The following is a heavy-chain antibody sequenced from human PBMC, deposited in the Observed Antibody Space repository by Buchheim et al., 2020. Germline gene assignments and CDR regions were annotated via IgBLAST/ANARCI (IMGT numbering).Heavy chain of an antibody. CDR3: ARQGSDILTGYNWFDP. Sequence: HLQLQESGPGLVKPSETLSLTCTVSGGSISSSSYYWGWIRQPPGKGLEWIGSIYYSGSTYYNPSLKSRVTISVDTSKTQFSLMLSSVTAADTAVYYCARQGSDILTGYNWFDPWGQGTL. J-gene: IGHJ5*02. D-gene: IGHD3-9*01. CDR1: GGSISSSSYY. V-gene: IGHV4-39*01. CDR2: IYYSGST.